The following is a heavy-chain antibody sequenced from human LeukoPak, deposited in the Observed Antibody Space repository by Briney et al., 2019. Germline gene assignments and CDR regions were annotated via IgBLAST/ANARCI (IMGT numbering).Heavy chain of an antibody. Sequence: GRTLRLSCAAAGFTFSSYGINWVSQAPGKGLEWVSTIRKGGISTSYADSVEGRFTISRDNSRNTPYLQMISPGADDTALYSCAKQSHDNGGYMDFWGQGTLVTVSS. D-gene: IGHD4-17*01. CDR3: AKQSHDNGGYMDF. CDR1: GFTFSSYG. J-gene: IGHJ4*02. CDR2: IRKGGIST. V-gene: IGHV3-23*01.